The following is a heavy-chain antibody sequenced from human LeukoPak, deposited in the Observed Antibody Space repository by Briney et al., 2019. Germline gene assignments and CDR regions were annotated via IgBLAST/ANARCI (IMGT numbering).Heavy chain of an antibody. CDR2: INHSGST. D-gene: IGHD2-2*01. CDR1: GGSFSGYY. Sequence: SETLSLTCAVYGGSFSGYYWSWIRQPPGKGLEWIGEINHSGSTNYNPSLKSRVTISMDTSKNQLSLRLSSVTAADTAVYYCASSSTIYGMDVWGQGTTVTVSS. CDR3: ASSSTIYGMDV. V-gene: IGHV4-34*01. J-gene: IGHJ6*02.